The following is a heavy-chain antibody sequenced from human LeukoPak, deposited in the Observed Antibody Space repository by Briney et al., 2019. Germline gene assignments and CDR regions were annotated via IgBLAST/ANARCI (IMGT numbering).Heavy chain of an antibody. Sequence: GESLKISCAASGFTFSSYWMHWVRQAPGKGLVWVSRINTDGSTTSYADSVKGRFTISRDNAKNTLYLQMNSLRAEDTAVYYCARLVAAAGFDYWGQGTLVTVSS. D-gene: IGHD6-13*01. CDR3: ARLVAAAGFDY. J-gene: IGHJ4*02. CDR1: GFTFSSYW. CDR2: INTDGSTT. V-gene: IGHV3-74*01.